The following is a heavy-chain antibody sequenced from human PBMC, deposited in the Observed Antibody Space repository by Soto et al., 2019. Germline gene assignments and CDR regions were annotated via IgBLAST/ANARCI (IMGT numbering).Heavy chain of an antibody. Sequence: EVQLVESGGGLVKPGGSLRLSCAASGFTFSSYSMNWVRQAPGKGLEWVSSISGSSRYIYYADSVKGRFTISRDNAKNSLYLQMNSLRAEDTAVYYCARDYYDSSGYLAPLDYWGQGTLVTVSS. CDR3: ARDYYDSSGYLAPLDY. D-gene: IGHD3-22*01. CDR1: GFTFSSYS. J-gene: IGHJ4*02. V-gene: IGHV3-21*01. CDR2: ISGSSRYI.